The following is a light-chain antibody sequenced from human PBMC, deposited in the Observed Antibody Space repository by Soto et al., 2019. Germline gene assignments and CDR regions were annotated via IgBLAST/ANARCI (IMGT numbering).Light chain of an antibody. CDR3: QQYGSSLPIT. CDR2: GAS. Sequence: EIVLTQSPGNLSLSPGERATLSCRASQSVSSSYLAWYQQKPGQAPRLLIYGASSRATGLPDRFSGSGSGTDFTLTISRLEPEDFAVYYCQQYGSSLPITFGQGTRLEIK. J-gene: IGKJ5*01. V-gene: IGKV3-20*01. CDR1: QSVSSSY.